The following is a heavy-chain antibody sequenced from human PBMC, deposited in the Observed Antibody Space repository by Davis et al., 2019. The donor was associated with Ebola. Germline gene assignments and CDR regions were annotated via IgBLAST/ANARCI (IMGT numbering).Heavy chain of an antibody. CDR2: IYYSGST. CDR1: GFSLSNARMG. CDR3: ARAKWRDSRLTLGY. D-gene: IGHD5-12*01. J-gene: IGHJ4*02. V-gene: IGHV4-61*01. Sequence: SGPTLVIPTETLTLTCTVSGFSLSNARMGVSWIRQPPGKGLDWIGYIYYSGSTNYNPSLKSRVTISVYTSKNQFSLKLSSVTAADAAVYYCARAKWRDSRLTLGYWGQGTLVTVSS.